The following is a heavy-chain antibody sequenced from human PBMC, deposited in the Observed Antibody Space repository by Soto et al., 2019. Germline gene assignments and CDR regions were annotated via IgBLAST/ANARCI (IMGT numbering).Heavy chain of an antibody. D-gene: IGHD3-16*02. CDR1: GGTFSTHA. J-gene: IGHJ4*02. CDR2: INPIFGTT. V-gene: IGHV1-69*06. Sequence: QEQLVQSGAEVKKPGSSVKVSCKASGGTFSTHAITWVRQAPGQGLEWMGGINPIFGTTNYAQKFQGRLTITADKSTTTAYMELGSLRSVDTAVYYCARSYSFGGVISPTFDYWGQGTLVTVSS. CDR3: ARSYSFGGVISPTFDY.